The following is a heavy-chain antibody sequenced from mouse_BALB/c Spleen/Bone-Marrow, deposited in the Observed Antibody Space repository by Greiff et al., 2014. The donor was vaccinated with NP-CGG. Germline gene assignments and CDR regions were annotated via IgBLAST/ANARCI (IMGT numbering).Heavy chain of an antibody. CDR3: ARGTLATYY. D-gene: IGHD3-1*01. CDR2: INPNNGDT. Sequence: EVQLQQSGPELVKPGASVKMSCKASGYTLTDYYMKWVKQNHGKSLEWIGDINPNNGDTFYNQKFKAKATLTVDKSSSTAYLQVNSLTSEDSAVYYCARGTLATYYWGQGTLVTVSA. CDR1: GYTLTDYY. V-gene: IGHV1-26*01. J-gene: IGHJ3*01.